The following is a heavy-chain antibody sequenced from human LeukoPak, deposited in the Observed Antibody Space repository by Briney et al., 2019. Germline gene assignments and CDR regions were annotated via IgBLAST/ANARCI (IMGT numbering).Heavy chain of an antibody. CDR3: ARGGFNDSSSLTHYYYYYGMDV. D-gene: IGHD6-13*01. J-gene: IGHJ6*02. CDR1: GFTFNNYG. Sequence: GGSLRLSCAASGFTFNNYGMNWVRQAPGKGLEWVSSISSSSSYIYYADSVKGRFTISRDNAKNSLYLQMNSLRAEDTAVYYCARGGFNDSSSLTHYYYYYGMDVWGQGTTVTVSS. CDR2: ISSSSSYI. V-gene: IGHV3-21*01.